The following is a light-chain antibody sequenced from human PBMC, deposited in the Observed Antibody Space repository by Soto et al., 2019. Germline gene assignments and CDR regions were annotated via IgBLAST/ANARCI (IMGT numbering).Light chain of an antibody. CDR2: GAS. J-gene: IGKJ5*01. CDR1: QSVSSSY. Sequence: EIVLTQSPGTLSLSPGVRATLSCRASQSVSSSYLAWYQQKPGQAPRLLIYGASSRATGIPDRFSGSGSGTDFTLTISRLEPEDFAVYYCQQYGSLITFGQGTRLEIK. CDR3: QQYGSLIT. V-gene: IGKV3-20*01.